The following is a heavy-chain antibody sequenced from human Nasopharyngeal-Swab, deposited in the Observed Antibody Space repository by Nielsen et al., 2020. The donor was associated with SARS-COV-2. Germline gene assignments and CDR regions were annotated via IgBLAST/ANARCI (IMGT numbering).Heavy chain of an antibody. Sequence: EGSLRLSCAASGFTFSSYAMHWVRQAPGKGLEWVAVISYDGSNKYYADSVKGRFTISRDNSKNTLYLQMNSLRAEDTAVYYCASDTGGVLGYWGQGTLVTVSS. D-gene: IGHD2-8*02. CDR2: ISYDGSNK. CDR3: ASDTGGVLGY. CDR1: GFTFSSYA. V-gene: IGHV3-30-3*01. J-gene: IGHJ4*02.